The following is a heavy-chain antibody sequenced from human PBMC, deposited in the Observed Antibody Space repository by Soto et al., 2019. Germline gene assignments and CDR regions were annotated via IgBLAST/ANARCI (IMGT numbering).Heavy chain of an antibody. CDR3: AKDRTSGTLDY. V-gene: IGHV3-30*18. CDR1: GFTFSSYG. J-gene: IGHJ4*02. Sequence: QPGGSLRLSCAASGFTFSSYGMHWVRQAPGKGLEWVAVISYDGSNKYYADSVKGRFTISRDNSKNTLYLQMNSLRAEDTAVYYCAKDRTSGTLDYWGQGTLVTVSS. D-gene: IGHD6-13*01. CDR2: ISYDGSNK.